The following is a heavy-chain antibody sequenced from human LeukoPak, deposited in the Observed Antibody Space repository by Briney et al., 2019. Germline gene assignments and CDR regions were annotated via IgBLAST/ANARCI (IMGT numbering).Heavy chain of an antibody. Sequence: GGSLRLSCGASGFTFSSYAMTWVRQAPGKGLQWVSTIRATAGTTYYADSVQGRFTISRDNSKNTVFLQMNSLRAEDTAVYYCAKGGYTSHYDYWGQGTLVTVSS. J-gene: IGHJ4*02. CDR2: IRATAGTT. CDR1: GFTFSSYA. CDR3: AKGGYTSHYDY. D-gene: IGHD5-12*01. V-gene: IGHV3-23*01.